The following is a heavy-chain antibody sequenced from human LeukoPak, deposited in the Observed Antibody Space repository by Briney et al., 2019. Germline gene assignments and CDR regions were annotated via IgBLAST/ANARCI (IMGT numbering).Heavy chain of an antibody. CDR1: GFTFSSYA. V-gene: IGHV3-23*01. Sequence: PGGSLRLSCAASGFTFSSYAMSWVRQAPGKGLEWVSAISGSGGSTYYADSVKGRFTISRDNSKNTLYLQMNSLRVEDTAVYYCAKVSDPQMYGSGSYSPFDYWGQGTLVTVSS. D-gene: IGHD3-10*01. CDR2: ISGSGGST. CDR3: AKVSDPQMYGSGSYSPFDY. J-gene: IGHJ4*02.